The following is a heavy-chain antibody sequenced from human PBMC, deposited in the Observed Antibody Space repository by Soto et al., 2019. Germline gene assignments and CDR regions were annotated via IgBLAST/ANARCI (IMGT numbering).Heavy chain of an antibody. CDR1: WDSVSSHSPP. CDR2: TYYRGKCYN. J-gene: IGHJ4*02. CDR3: ATSRFDY. Sequence: PSETLSLSCATYWDSVSSHSPPWNWIRHSPSRGLEWLGRTYYRGKCYNNYAVSMRSRITINPDTTKNQFSLQLNSATPEDTAVYYCATSRFDYWGQGTLATVSS. V-gene: IGHV6-1*01.